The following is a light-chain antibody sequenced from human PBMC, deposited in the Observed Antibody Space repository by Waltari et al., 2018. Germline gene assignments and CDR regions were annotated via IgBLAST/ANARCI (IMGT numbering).Light chain of an antibody. Sequence: LVLSQSTSASAALGASVTPTCTMSRAHSSTGIAWLTQPAGKGPRYLMKVTSDGSHRKGDDIPDRFSASNSGTEYHRTISRLQSEDEADYCCQTGGHGTWVFGGGTKLTVL. V-gene: IGLV4-69*01. CDR1: RAHSSTG. CDR2: VTSDGSH. J-gene: IGLJ3*02. CDR3: QTGGHGTWV.